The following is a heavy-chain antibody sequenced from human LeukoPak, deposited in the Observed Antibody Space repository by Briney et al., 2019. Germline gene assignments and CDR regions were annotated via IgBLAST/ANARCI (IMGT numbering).Heavy chain of an antibody. CDR3: TRDSQGSGIYSVDY. CDR1: GFTFNSYA. Sequence: GGSLRLSCSASGFTFNSYAMHWVRQAPGKGLEWVANIKRDGSKIYYVDSVKGRFTISRDNDKNSLYLQMNSLRAEDTAVYYCTRDSQGSGIYSVDYWGQGTLVTVSS. D-gene: IGHD3-10*01. CDR2: IKRDGSKI. J-gene: IGHJ4*02. V-gene: IGHV3-7*03.